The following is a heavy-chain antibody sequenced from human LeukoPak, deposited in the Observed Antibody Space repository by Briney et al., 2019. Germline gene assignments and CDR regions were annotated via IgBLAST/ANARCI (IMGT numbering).Heavy chain of an antibody. Sequence: ASVKVSCKASGHTFTCYYMHWVRQAPGQGLEWMGWINPNSGGTNYAQKFQGRVTTTRDTSISTAYMELSRLRSDDTAVYYCASGKQQLVKRSPLAYWGQGTLVTVSS. D-gene: IGHD6-13*01. CDR1: GHTFTCYY. CDR3: ASGKQQLVKRSPLAY. J-gene: IGHJ4*02. V-gene: IGHV1-2*02. CDR2: INPNSGGT.